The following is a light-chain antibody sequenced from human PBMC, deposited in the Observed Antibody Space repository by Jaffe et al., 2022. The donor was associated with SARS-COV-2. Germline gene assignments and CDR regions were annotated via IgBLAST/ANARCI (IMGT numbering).Light chain of an antibody. Sequence: DIQMTQSPSSLSASVGDRVTITCRASQGISNYLAWYQKKPGKIPRLLIYAASTLQSGVPTRFSGSGSGTYFTLTISSLQPEDFATYYCQKYNGAPRLFGPGTKVDIK. J-gene: IGKJ3*01. CDR3: QKYNGAPRL. V-gene: IGKV1-27*01. CDR2: AAS. CDR1: QGISNY.